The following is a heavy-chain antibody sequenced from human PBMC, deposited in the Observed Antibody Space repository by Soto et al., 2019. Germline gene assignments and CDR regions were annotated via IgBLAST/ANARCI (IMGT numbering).Heavy chain of an antibody. CDR2: ISGSGGST. CDR3: AKSSGYCGGGSCYSYYYYMDV. D-gene: IGHD2-15*01. V-gene: IGHV3-23*01. CDR1: GFSFSRYA. Sequence: GGSLRLSCAASGFSFSRYAMSWVRQAPGKGLEWVSAISGSGGSTYYADSVKGRFTISRDNSKNTLYLQMNSLRAEDTAVYYCAKSSGYCGGGSCYSYYYYMDVWGKGTTVTVSS. J-gene: IGHJ6*03.